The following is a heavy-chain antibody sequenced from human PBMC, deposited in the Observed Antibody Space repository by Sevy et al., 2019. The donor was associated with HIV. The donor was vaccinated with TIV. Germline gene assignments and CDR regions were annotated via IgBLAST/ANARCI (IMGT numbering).Heavy chain of an antibody. D-gene: IGHD3-3*01. Sequence: GESLKISCKGSGYSFNSHWITWVRQVPGKGLEWMGRIDPSESQINYSLSLEGHVTLSVDKSLTTAYLQWSSLKASDTAIYYCARHLYYDSYPDLAYWGQGTLVTVSS. CDR1: GYSFNSHW. CDR3: ARHLYYDSYPDLAY. V-gene: IGHV5-10-1*01. J-gene: IGHJ4*02. CDR2: IDPSESQI.